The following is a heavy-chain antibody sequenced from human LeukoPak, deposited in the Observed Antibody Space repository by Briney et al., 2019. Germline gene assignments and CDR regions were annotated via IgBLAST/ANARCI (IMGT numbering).Heavy chain of an antibody. D-gene: IGHD3-3*01. CDR2: ISGSGGST. J-gene: IGHJ4*02. CDR1: GFTFSSYA. Sequence: GGSLRLSCAASGFTFSSYAMSWVRQAPGKGLEWVSAISGSGGSTYYADSVKGRFTISRDNSKNTLYLQMSSLRAEDTAVYYCASSQAYDFWSGSGLDYWGQGTLVTVSS. CDR3: ASSQAYDFWSGSGLDY. V-gene: IGHV3-23*01.